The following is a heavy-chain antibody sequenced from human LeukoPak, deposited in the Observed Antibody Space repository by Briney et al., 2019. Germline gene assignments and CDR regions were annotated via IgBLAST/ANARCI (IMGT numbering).Heavy chain of an antibody. CDR1: GFIFSPYA. CDR3: ARIGAGSSRDY. CDR2: ISSNGDST. Sequence: GRSLRLSCSASGFIFSPYAMHWVRQAPGKGLEYVSSISSNGDSTYYADSVKDRFTISRDNSKNTVYLQMSSLRVEDTAVYYCARIGAGSSRDYWGQGTLVTVSS. V-gene: IGHV3-64D*09. J-gene: IGHJ4*02. D-gene: IGHD6-13*01.